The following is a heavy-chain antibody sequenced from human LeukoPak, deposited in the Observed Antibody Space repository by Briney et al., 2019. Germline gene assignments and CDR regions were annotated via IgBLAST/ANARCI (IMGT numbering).Heavy chain of an antibody. CDR1: GGSINSSAYY. J-gene: IGHJ2*01. Sequence: PSETLSLTCTVSGGSINSSAYYWGWVRQPPGKGLEWIGSLYYSGSTYYSPSLQGRVTISMYTSKNQFSLKLSSVTAADTAVFHCAKATRLYLDLWGRGILVTVSS. D-gene: IGHD6-25*01. CDR3: AKATRLYLDL. V-gene: IGHV4-39*07. CDR2: LYYSGST.